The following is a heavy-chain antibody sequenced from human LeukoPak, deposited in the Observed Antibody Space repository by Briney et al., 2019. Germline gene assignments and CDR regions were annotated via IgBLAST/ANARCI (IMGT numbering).Heavy chain of an antibody. Sequence: GGSLRLSCAASGFTFSSYAMHWVRQAPGKGLEWVAVISYDGSNKYYADSVKGRFTISRDNSKNTLYLQMNSLRAEDTAVYYCARGGSYGYWYFDLWGRGTLVTVSS. V-gene: IGHV3-30-3*01. CDR3: ARGGSYGYWYFDL. D-gene: IGHD5-18*01. J-gene: IGHJ2*01. CDR2: ISYDGSNK. CDR1: GFTFSSYA.